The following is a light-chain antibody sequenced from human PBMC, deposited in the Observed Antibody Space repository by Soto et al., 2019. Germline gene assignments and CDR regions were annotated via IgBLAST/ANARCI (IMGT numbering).Light chain of an antibody. CDR3: QHYSSYRHT. Sequence: DIQMTQSPSTLSASVGDRVSITCRDSQSISDWLAWYQQKPGEAPKLLIYDASRLESGAPSRFSGRGSGTEFILTISSLQPDDFATYYCQHYSSYRHTFGQGTRLDI. V-gene: IGKV1-5*01. J-gene: IGKJ2*01. CDR2: DAS. CDR1: QSISDW.